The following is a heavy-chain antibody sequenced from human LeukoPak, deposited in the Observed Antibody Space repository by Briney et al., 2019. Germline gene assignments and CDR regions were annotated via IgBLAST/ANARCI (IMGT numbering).Heavy chain of an antibody. CDR2: ISGSGGST. CDR1: GFTFSSYA. V-gene: IGHV3-23*01. CDR3: AKDITMIVVLLFDY. Sequence: GGSLRLSCAASGFTFSSYAMSWVRQAPGKGLEWVSAISGSGGSTYYADSVKGRFTISRDNSKNTLYLQMNSLRAEDTAVYHCAKDITMIVVLLFDYWGQGTLVTVSS. D-gene: IGHD3-22*01. J-gene: IGHJ4*02.